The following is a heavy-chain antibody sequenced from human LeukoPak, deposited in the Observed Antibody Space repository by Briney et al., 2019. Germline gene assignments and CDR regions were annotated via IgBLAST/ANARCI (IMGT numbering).Heavy chain of an antibody. Sequence: ASVKVSCKVCGYTLSELSIHWVRQPPGNGLEWVGSFNPEDGETYSAQTFQGRLILTEDTSTDTAYMELRTLRSEDTAVFYCAASFLRFSPDFDYWGQGTLVTVSS. CDR3: AASFLRFSPDFDY. V-gene: IGHV1-24*01. CDR1: GYTLSELS. J-gene: IGHJ4*02. CDR2: FNPEDGET. D-gene: IGHD2/OR15-2a*01.